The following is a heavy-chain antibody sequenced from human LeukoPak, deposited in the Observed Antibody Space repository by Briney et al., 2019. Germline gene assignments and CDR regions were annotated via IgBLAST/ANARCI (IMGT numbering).Heavy chain of an antibody. D-gene: IGHD6-6*01. J-gene: IGHJ4*02. V-gene: IGHV3-7*01. CDR2: IKQDGSEK. Sequence: GGSLRLSCAASGFTFSTYGMHWVRQAAGKGLEWLANIKQDGSEKYYVDSVEGRFTISRDNAKNSLYLQMNSLRAEDTAVYYCARAPRSGVSSSSLDYWGQGTLVTVSS. CDR3: ARAPRSGVSSSSLDY. CDR1: GFTFSTYG.